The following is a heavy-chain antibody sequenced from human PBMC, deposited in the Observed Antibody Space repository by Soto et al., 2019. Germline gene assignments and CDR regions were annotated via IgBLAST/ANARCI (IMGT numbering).Heavy chain of an antibody. D-gene: IGHD1-1*01. Sequence: GGSLRLSCAASGFTFTTYAMSWVRQAPGKGLEWVSSITIDGGSTFYADSVQGRFTVSRDNSRNTLYLQMNSLRAEDTAVYYCAKYKGIIHHLTFDYWGQGTLVTVSS. J-gene: IGHJ4*02. CDR2: ITIDGGST. V-gene: IGHV3-23*01. CDR1: GFTFTTYA. CDR3: AKYKGIIHHLTFDY.